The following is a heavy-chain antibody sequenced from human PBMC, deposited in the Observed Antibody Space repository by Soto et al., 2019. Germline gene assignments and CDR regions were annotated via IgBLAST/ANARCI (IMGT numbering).Heavy chain of an antibody. V-gene: IGHV1-24*01. D-gene: IGHD3-22*01. CDR1: GYTLPELS. CDR2: FDPEDGET. J-gene: IGHJ4*02. CDR3: ARVYGPMIVPNGALGF. Sequence: ASVPGSCKVSGYTLPELSMHWVRQAPGKGLEWMGGFDPEDGETIYAQKFQGRVTMTEDTSTDTAYMELSSLRPEDMAVYYCARVYGPMIVPNGALGFWGQGTLVTVSS.